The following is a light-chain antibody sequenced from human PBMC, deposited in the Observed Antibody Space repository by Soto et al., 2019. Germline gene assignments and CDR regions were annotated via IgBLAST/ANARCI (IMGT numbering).Light chain of an antibody. CDR2: GAS. CDR3: QQYGSSPRT. J-gene: IGKJ1*01. Sequence: EIVMTQSPATLSVTPGERATLSCRASQSINRNLAWYHQRPGQAPRLLMYGASSRATGIPDRFSGSGSGTDFTLTISRLEPEDFAVYYCQQYGSSPRTFGQGTKV. CDR1: QSINRN. V-gene: IGKV3-20*01.